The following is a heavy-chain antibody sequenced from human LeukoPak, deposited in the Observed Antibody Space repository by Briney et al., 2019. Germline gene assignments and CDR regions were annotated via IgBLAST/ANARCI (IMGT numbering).Heavy chain of an antibody. CDR3: ARDPEAAAPDY. CDR1: GFTFSDYY. Sequence: GGSLRLSSAASGFTFSDYYMSWIRLAPGKVLEWVSYISSSGSTIYYADSVKGRFTISRDNAKNSLYLQMNSLRAEDTAVYYCARDPEAAAPDYWGQGTLVTVSS. CDR2: ISSSGSTI. J-gene: IGHJ4*02. D-gene: IGHD6-13*01. V-gene: IGHV3-11*04.